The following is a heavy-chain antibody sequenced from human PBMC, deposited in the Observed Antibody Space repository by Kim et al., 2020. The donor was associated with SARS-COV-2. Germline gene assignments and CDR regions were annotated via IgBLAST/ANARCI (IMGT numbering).Heavy chain of an antibody. V-gene: IGHV4-59*01. Sequence: PALKSRVTISVDTSKNQFSLKLSSVTAADTAVYYCARDLSVGATSLGIDYWGQGTLVTVSS. J-gene: IGHJ4*02. D-gene: IGHD1-26*01. CDR3: ARDLSVGATSLGIDY.